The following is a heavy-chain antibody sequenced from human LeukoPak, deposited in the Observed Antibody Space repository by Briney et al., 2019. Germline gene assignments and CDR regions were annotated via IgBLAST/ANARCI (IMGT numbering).Heavy chain of an antibody. CDR3: ARQYSSWSFDSFDI. D-gene: IGHD6-13*01. Sequence: GESLKISCQGSGYSFTSYWFGWVRQMPGKGLEWMGITYPGDSDTTYSPSFQGQVTISADKSISTAYLQWISLKPSDTAMYYCARQYSSWSFDSFDIWGQGTMVTVSA. V-gene: IGHV5-51*01. CDR1: GYSFTSYW. J-gene: IGHJ3*02. CDR2: TYPGDSDT.